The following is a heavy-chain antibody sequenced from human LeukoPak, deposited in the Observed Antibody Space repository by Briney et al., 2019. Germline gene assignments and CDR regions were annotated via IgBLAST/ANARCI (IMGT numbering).Heavy chain of an antibody. J-gene: IGHJ3*02. CDR2: IYTSGST. Sequence: PSQTLSLTCTVSGGPISSGRYYWSWIRQPAGKGLEWIGRIYTSGSTNYDPSLKSRVTLSVDTSKNQFSLKLNSVTAADTAVYYCARFRGYKEAFDIWGQGTMVTVSS. D-gene: IGHD3-10*01. CDR3: ARFRGYKEAFDI. V-gene: IGHV4-61*02. CDR1: GGPISSGRYY.